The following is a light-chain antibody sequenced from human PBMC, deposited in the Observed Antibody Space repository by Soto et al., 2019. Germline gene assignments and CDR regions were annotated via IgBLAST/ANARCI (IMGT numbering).Light chain of an antibody. CDR3: QQFQIDPFT. CDR1: QTISSW. V-gene: IGKV1-5*01. J-gene: IGKJ4*01. CDR2: GAS. Sequence: DIQMTQSPSTLSGSVGDRVTITCRASQTISSWLAWYQQKPGKAPNLLIYGASTLQSGVPSRFRGGGSGTEFTLTISSLQPEDSATYYCQQFQIDPFTFGGGTTVDIK.